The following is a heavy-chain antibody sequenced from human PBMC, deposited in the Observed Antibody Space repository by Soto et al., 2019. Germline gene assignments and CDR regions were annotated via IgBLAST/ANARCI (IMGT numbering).Heavy chain of an antibody. CDR1: GFTFSSYG. J-gene: IGHJ4*02. D-gene: IGHD6-13*01. V-gene: IGHV3-30*18. Sequence: PGGSLRLSCAASGFTFSSYGMHWVRQAPGKELEWVAVISYDGSNKYYADSVKGRFTISRDNSKNTLYLQMNSLRAEDTSVYYCAKGEQQLVNYWGQGTLVTVSS. CDR3: AKGEQQLVNY. CDR2: ISYDGSNK.